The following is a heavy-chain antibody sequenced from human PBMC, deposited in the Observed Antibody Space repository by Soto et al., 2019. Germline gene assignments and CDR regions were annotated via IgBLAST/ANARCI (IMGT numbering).Heavy chain of an antibody. J-gene: IGHJ6*02. CDR1: GFTFSSYG. Sequence: GGSLRLSCAASGFTFSSYGMHWVRQAPGKGLEWVAVISYDGSNKYYADSVKGRFTISRDNSKNTLYLQMNSLRAEDTAVYYCAKQGYYYDSSGYYPSGLYYGMDVWGQGTTVTVSS. CDR2: ISYDGSNK. V-gene: IGHV3-30*18. CDR3: AKQGYYYDSSGYYPSGLYYGMDV. D-gene: IGHD3-22*01.